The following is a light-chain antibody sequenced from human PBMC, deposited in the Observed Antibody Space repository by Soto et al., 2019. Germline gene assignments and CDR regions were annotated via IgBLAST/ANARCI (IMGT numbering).Light chain of an antibody. Sequence: ELVLTQTPGTLSLSPGERATLSCRASQSVTSSHLAWYQQKPGQAPRLLIYGASSRATGIPDRFSGTGSGIDFTLTISRVEPEDFAVYYCQQYGSSPYTFGLGTKLEIK. V-gene: IGKV3-20*01. CDR1: QSVTSSH. J-gene: IGKJ2*01. CDR3: QQYGSSPYT. CDR2: GAS.